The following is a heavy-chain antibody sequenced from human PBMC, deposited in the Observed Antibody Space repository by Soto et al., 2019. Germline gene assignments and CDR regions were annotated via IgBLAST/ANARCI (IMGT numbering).Heavy chain of an antibody. D-gene: IGHD4-4*01. Sequence: ASVKVSCKASGYTFTSYDINWVRPATGQGLEWMGWMNPNSGNTGYAQKFQGRVTMTRNTSMSTDYMELSSLRSEDTAVYYCARGRDAYSRYVDAFDIWGQGTMVTVAS. J-gene: IGHJ3*02. CDR3: ARGRDAYSRYVDAFDI. CDR2: MNPNSGNT. CDR1: GYTFTSYD. V-gene: IGHV1-8*01.